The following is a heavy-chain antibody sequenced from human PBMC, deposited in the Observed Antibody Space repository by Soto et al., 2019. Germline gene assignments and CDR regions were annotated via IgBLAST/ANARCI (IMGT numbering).Heavy chain of an antibody. J-gene: IGHJ4*02. V-gene: IGHV1-8*01. D-gene: IGHD2-15*01. Sequence: VQLVESGGGLLKPGGSLRLSCAASGFTFTSYDINWVRQATGQGLEWMGWMNPNSGNTGYAQKFQGRVTMTRNTSISTAYMELSSLRSEDTAVYYCARFGSGGPLDYWGQGTLVTVSS. CDR1: GFTFTSYD. CDR3: ARFGSGGPLDY. CDR2: MNPNSGNT.